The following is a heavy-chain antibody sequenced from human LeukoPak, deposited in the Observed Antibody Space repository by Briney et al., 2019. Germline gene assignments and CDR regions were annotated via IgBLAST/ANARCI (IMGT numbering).Heavy chain of an antibody. V-gene: IGHV4-34*01. CDR2: INHSGST. CDR1: GVSFSGYY. J-gene: IGHJ4*02. CDR3: ARLSDY. Sequence: PSETLSLTCAVYGVSFSGYYWSWIRQPPGKGLEWIGEINHSGSTNYNPSLKSRVTISVDTSKNQFSLKLSSVTAADTAVYYCARLSDYWGQGTLVTVSS.